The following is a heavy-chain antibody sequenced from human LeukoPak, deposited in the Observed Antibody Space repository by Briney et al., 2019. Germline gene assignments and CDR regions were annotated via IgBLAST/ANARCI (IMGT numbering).Heavy chain of an antibody. CDR3: ARGRDGSQSPIDD. CDR2: ISSSSSYI. CDR1: GFTLSTNA. J-gene: IGHJ4*02. D-gene: IGHD5-24*01. V-gene: IGHV3-21*01. Sequence: GGSLRLSCLTSGFTLSTNAMSWVRQAPGKGLEWVSSISSSSSYIYYADSVRGRFTISRDNAKNSLCLQMNSLRAEDTAVYYCARGRDGSQSPIDDWGQGTLVTVSS.